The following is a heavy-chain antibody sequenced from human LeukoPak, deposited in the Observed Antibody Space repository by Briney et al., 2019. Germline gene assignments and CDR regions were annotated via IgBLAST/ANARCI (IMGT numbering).Heavy chain of an antibody. CDR3: ACYGIAPPY. CDR1: GFTFSSYW. CDR2: INNDGSDT. J-gene: IGHJ4*02. Sequence: PGGSLRLSCAASGFTFSSYWMHWVRQAPGKGLVWVSHINNDGSDTTYADSVRGRFTISRDNAKNTVYLQMNSLRTEDTAVYYCACYGIAPPYWGQGTLVTVSS. D-gene: IGHD2-15*01. V-gene: IGHV3-74*01.